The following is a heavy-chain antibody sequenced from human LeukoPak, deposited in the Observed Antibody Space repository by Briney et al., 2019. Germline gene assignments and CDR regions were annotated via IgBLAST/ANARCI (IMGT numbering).Heavy chain of an antibody. CDR1: GGSISSGGYY. V-gene: IGHV4-31*03. CDR3: ARGQSSGWSEDY. D-gene: IGHD6-19*01. J-gene: IGHJ4*02. CDR2: IYYSGST. Sequence: PSQTLSLACTVSGGSISSGGYYWSWIRQHQGKGLEWIGYIYYSGSTYYNPSLKSRVTISVDTSKNQFSLKLSSVTAADTAVYYCARGQSSGWSEDYWGQGTLVTVSS.